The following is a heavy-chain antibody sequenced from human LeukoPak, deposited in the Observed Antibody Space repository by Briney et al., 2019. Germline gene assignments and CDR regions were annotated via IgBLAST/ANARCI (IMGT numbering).Heavy chain of an antibody. D-gene: IGHD3-10*01. CDR2: IYSSGTT. V-gene: IGHV4-4*07. Sequence: SETLSLTCTVSGGSISHYYWTWIRQPAGKGLEWIGRIYSSGTTNYNPSLKSRVTMSVDTSKNQFSLRLGSVTDADTAVYYCARDMVRGVINPWGQGTLVTVSS. CDR1: GGSISHYY. CDR3: ARDMVRGVINP. J-gene: IGHJ5*02.